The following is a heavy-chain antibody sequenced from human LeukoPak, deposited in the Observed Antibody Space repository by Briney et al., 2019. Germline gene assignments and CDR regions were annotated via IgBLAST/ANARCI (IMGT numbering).Heavy chain of an antibody. V-gene: IGHV4-38-2*01. D-gene: IGHD3-16*01. Sequence: SETLSLTCAVSVYSISSGYYWGWIRQPPGKGLEWIGSIYHSGSTYYNPSLKSRVTISVDTSKNQFSLKLSSVTAADTAVYYCAAGGGGGPVDYWGQGTLVTVSS. CDR2: IYHSGST. CDR1: VYSISSGYY. CDR3: AAGGGGGPVDY. J-gene: IGHJ4*02.